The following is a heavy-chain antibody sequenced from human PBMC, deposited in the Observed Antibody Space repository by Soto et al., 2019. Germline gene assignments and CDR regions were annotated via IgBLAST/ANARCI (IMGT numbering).Heavy chain of an antibody. CDR1: GGSFSGYY. J-gene: IGHJ5*02. CDR3: AREVVVVAATGDWFDP. Sequence: SETLSLTCAVYGGSFSGYYWSWIRQPPGKGLEWIGEINHRGSTNYNPSLKSRVTISVDTSKNQFSLKLSSVTAADTAVYYCAREVVVVAATGDWFDPWGQGTLVTVSS. D-gene: IGHD2-15*01. CDR2: INHRGST. V-gene: IGHV4-34*01.